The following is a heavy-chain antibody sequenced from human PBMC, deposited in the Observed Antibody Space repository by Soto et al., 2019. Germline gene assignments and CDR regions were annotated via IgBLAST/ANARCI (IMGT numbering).Heavy chain of an antibody. CDR3: ARDQWYCSGGSCYSVVDL. Sequence: GGSLRLSCAASGFIFSDYVMSWVRQTPGKGLEWVSSIICGRGNTLYAESVKGRFTISRDNSKNTLYLQMNSLRAEDTAVYYCARDQWYCSGGSCYSVVDLWGQGTLVTVSS. CDR1: GFIFSDYV. V-gene: IGHV3-23*01. D-gene: IGHD2-15*01. CDR2: IICGRGNT. J-gene: IGHJ4*02.